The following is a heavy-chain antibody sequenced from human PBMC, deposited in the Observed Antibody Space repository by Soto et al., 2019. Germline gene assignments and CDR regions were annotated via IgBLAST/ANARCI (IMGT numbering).Heavy chain of an antibody. D-gene: IGHD6-13*01. Sequence: ASVKVSCKAPGYTFTSYAMHWVRQAPGQRLEWMGWINAGNGNTKYSQKFQGRVTITRDTSASTAYMELSSLRSEDTAVYYCARDVSGHIAASGMDVWGQGTTVTVSS. J-gene: IGHJ6*02. CDR3: ARDVSGHIAASGMDV. CDR1: GYTFTSYA. CDR2: INAGNGNT. V-gene: IGHV1-3*01.